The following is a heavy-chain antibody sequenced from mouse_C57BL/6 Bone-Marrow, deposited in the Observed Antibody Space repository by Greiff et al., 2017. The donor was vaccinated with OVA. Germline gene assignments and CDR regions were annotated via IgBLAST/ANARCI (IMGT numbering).Heavy chain of an antibody. CDR1: GFTFSSYA. D-gene: IGHD1-1*01. CDR3: AREGNYYGSSYGGDYAMDY. J-gene: IGHJ4*01. CDR2: ISDGGSYT. V-gene: IGHV5-4*01. Sequence: DVKLVESGGGLVKPGGSLKLSCAASGFTFSSYAMSWVRQTPEKRLEWVATISDGGSYTYYPDNVKGRFTISRDNAKNNLYLQMSHLKSEDTAMYYCAREGNYYGSSYGGDYAMDYWGQGTSVTVSS.